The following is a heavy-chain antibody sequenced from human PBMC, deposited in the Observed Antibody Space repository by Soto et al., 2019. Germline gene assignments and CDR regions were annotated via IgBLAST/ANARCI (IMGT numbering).Heavy chain of an antibody. Sequence: QVQLVQSGGDVKTPGASVKVSCTTFRYTFTSHGIAWVRQAPGQGLEWMGWISTFNGKTDYAQKFQGRVTMTADTITSTVHMELGSLRSDDTAVYYCARLLTEGATFREDAFDLWGQGTKVTVSS. D-gene: IGHD1-26*01. CDR3: ARLLTEGATFREDAFDL. J-gene: IGHJ3*01. CDR2: ISTFNGKT. CDR1: RYTFTSHG. V-gene: IGHV1-18*01.